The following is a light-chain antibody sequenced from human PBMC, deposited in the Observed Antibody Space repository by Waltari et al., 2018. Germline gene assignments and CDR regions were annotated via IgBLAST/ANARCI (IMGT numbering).Light chain of an antibody. J-gene: IGKJ1*01. CDR2: KAS. CDR3: QQYDSYSGT. Sequence: DIQMTQSPSTLSASVGDRVTITCRASQSISSWLAWYQQNPGKAPNLLIYKASRLESGVPSRFSGSGSGTEFTLTISSLQPDDFATYYCQQYDSYSGTFGQGTRVEIK. V-gene: IGKV1-5*03. CDR1: QSISSW.